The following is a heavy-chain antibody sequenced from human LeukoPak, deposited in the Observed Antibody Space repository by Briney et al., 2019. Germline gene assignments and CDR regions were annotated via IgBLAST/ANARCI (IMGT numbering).Heavy chain of an antibody. D-gene: IGHD2-15*01. V-gene: IGHV3-74*01. J-gene: IGHJ4*02. CDR1: GFTLSSSW. CDR3: ARDRGYCSGGSCYLFDS. Sequence: RGSLRLSCAASGFTLSSSWMHWVRQAPGKGLVWVSLIRTDGGNTTYADSVKGRFTISRDNAKNTVYLQMNSLRAEDTAVYYCARDRGYCSGGSCYLFDSWGQVALVTVAS. CDR2: IRTDGGNT.